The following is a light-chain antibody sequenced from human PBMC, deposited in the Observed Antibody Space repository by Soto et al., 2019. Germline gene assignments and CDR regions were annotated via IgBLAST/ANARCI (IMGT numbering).Light chain of an antibody. CDR1: RSDVCAYNY. CDR3: SSFTSRFTFV. V-gene: IGLV2-14*01. J-gene: IGLJ1*01. Sequence: QSVLSRPASVPGSPGQTIAISCTGTRSDVCAYNYVSWYQQHPGKAPKLMISQVTNRPSGVSDRFSGSKSGNTASLTISGLQAEDEADYYCSSFTSRFTFVFGTGTKVTVL. CDR2: QVT.